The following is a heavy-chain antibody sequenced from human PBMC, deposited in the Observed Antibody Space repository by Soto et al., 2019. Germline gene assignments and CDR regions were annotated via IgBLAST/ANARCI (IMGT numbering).Heavy chain of an antibody. CDR1: GFTFSSYA. J-gene: IGHJ5*02. CDR2: ISGSGGST. V-gene: IGHV3-23*01. D-gene: IGHD6-13*01. CDR3: AKPPYSSSWRGNWFDP. Sequence: PGGSLRLSCAASGFTFSSYAMSWVRQAPGKGLEWVSAISGSGGSTYYADSVKGRFTISRDNSKNTLYLQMNSLRAEDTAVYYCAKPPYSSSWRGNWFDPWGQGTLVTVSS.